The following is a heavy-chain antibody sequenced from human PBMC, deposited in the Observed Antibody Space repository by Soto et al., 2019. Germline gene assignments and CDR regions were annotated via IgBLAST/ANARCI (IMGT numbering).Heavy chain of an antibody. CDR2: ITSGGGGA. D-gene: IGHD1-1*01. J-gene: IGHJ3*01. CDR1: EVSFASYD. Sequence: PAGSLRLSCVASEVSFASYDMDWVSQAPGKGLGWVSLITSGGGGANYADSVKGRFTISTDNSKNTLYLQMNSLRAEDTAIYQCVKEGRDWNSRGSFDLWGRGTMVTVSS. V-gene: IGHV3-23*01. CDR3: VKEGRDWNSRGSFDL.